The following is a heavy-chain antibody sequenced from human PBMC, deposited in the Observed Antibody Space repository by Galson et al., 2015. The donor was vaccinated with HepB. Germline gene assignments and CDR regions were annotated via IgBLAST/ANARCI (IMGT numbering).Heavy chain of an antibody. CDR2: ISYDGSNK. CDR1: GFTFSSYA. Sequence: SLRLSCAASGFTFSSYAMHWVRQAPGKGLEWVAVISYDGSNKYYADSVKGRFTISGDNSKNTLYLQMNSLRAEDTAVYYCERARTGIAAAGDAFDIWGQGTMVTVSS. V-gene: IGHV3-30*04. D-gene: IGHD6-13*01. J-gene: IGHJ3*02. CDR3: ERARTGIAAAGDAFDI.